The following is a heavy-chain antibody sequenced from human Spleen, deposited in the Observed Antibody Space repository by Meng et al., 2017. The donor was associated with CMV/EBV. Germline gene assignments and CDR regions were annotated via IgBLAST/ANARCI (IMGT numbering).Heavy chain of an antibody. CDR3: SRGTYYDIWSGTTMDV. Sequence: GGSLRLSCAASGFMFSDYYMSWIRQAPGKGLEWVSYISNRGNTIYYADSVKGRFTISRDNAKNSLYLQMNSLRAEDTAVYYCSRGTYYDIWSGTTMDVWGQGTTVTVSS. D-gene: IGHD3-3*01. J-gene: IGHJ6*02. V-gene: IGHV3-11*04. CDR2: ISNRGNTI. CDR1: GFMFSDYY.